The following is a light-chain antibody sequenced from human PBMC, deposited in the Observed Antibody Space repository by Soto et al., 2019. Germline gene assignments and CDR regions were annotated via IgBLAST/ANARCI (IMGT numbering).Light chain of an antibody. Sequence: DIQLTQSPSSVSASVGDSVTISCRASQGISTWLAWYQQKAGKAPKLLIYGASRLLNGVPSRFSGSGSGTYFTLTISSLQPEDVASYYCQQTDGFPRTFGQGTKVEIK. J-gene: IGKJ1*01. V-gene: IGKV1D-12*01. CDR2: GAS. CDR1: QGISTW. CDR3: QQTDGFPRT.